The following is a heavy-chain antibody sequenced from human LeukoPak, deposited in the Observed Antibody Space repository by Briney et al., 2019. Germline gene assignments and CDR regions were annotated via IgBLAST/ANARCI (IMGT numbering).Heavy chain of an antibody. J-gene: IGHJ4*02. D-gene: IGHD6-6*01. CDR1: GFTFSNYW. Sequence: QPGGSLRLSCAASGFTFSNYWMSWVRQAPGKGLEWVANIKQDGREKYYVDSVKGRFTISRDNANNSLYLQMSSLRAEDTAVYYCARDAPRSSSGDYWGQGTLVTVSS. CDR2: IKQDGREK. V-gene: IGHV3-7*03. CDR3: ARDAPRSSSGDY.